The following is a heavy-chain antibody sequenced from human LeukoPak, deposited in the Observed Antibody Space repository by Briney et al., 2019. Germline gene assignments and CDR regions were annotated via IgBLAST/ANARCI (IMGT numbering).Heavy chain of an antibody. J-gene: IGHJ4*02. V-gene: IGHV1-69*01. D-gene: IGHD6-19*01. CDR1: GGTFSSYA. CDR2: IIPIFGTA. CDR3: ARDRDPSQWLVYDY. Sequence: VKVSCKASGGTFSSYAISWVRQAPGQGLGWMGGIIPIFGTANYAQKFQGRVTITADESTSTAYMELSSLRSEDTAVYYCARDRDPSQWLVYDYWGQGTLVTVSS.